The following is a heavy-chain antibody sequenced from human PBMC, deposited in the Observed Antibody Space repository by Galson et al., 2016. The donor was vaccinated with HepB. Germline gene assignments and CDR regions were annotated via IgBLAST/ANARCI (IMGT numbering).Heavy chain of an antibody. Sequence: SLRLSCAASGFTFSDYYMSWIRQAPGKGLEWVSYISSSGSTIFYADSVKGRFTISRDNAKNSLYLQMYSLGSDDTAAYYCAKREPGGREYYFDYWGQGTLVTVSS. J-gene: IGHJ4*02. CDR3: AKREPGGREYYFDY. CDR2: ISSSGSTI. D-gene: IGHD2-15*01. CDR1: GFTFSDYY. V-gene: IGHV3-11*01.